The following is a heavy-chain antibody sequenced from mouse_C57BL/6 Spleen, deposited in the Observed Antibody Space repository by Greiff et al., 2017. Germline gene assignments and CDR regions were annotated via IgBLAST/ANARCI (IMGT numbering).Heavy chain of an antibody. D-gene: IGHD2-12*01. Sequence: VQLKQSGGGLVKPGGSLKLSCAASGFTFSDYGMHWVRQAPEKGLEWVAYISSGSSTIYYADTVKGRFTISRDNAKNTLFLQMTSLRSEDTAMYYCARPTGEGYYPVSMDYWGQGTSVTVSS. V-gene: IGHV5-17*01. J-gene: IGHJ4*01. CDR2: ISSGSSTI. CDR3: ARPTGEGYYPVSMDY. CDR1: GFTFSDYG.